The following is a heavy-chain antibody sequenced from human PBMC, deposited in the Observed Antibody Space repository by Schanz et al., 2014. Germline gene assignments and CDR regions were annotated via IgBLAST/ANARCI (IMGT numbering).Heavy chain of an antibody. CDR1: GYTFTGYY. V-gene: IGHV1-2*02. Sequence: QVQLVQSGAEVKKPGASVKVSCKASGYTFTGYYMHWGRQAPGQGLEWMGWINLNSGGSNYAQTFQDRVTMTRDTSISTAYMELSRLRSDDTAVYYCARVLGYCSTTSCFDFDYWGQGTLVTVSS. D-gene: IGHD2-2*01. J-gene: IGHJ4*02. CDR3: ARVLGYCSTTSCFDFDY. CDR2: INLNSGGS.